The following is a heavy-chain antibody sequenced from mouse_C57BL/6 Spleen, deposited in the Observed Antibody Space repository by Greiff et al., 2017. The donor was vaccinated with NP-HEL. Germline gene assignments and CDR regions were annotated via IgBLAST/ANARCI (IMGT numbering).Heavy chain of an antibody. J-gene: IGHJ2*01. CDR3: ARLANWGGNFDY. CDR1: GYTFTSYW. V-gene: IGHV1-61*01. Sequence: QVQLQQPGAELVRPGSSVKLSCKASGYTFTSYWMDWVKQRPGQGLEWIGNIYPSDSETHYNQQFKDKATLTVDKSSSTAYMQLSSLTAEDSAVYYGARLANWGGNFDYWGQGTTLTVSS. CDR2: IYPSDSET. D-gene: IGHD4-1*01.